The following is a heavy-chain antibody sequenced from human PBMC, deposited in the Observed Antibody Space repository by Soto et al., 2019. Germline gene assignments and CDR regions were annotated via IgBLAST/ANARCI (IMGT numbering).Heavy chain of an antibody. CDR3: ARGTAAIYTY. CDR2: ITGHKGDT. CDR1: GYAFTTYG. Sequence: QLVQSAAEMKQPGAAVRVSCKASGYAFTTYGFSWVRQAPGQGLEWMGWITGHKGDTKYTEKFQDRLTLTRDTSTATTYMELSNLRLDDTAIYYCARGTAAIYTYWGQGTLVTVSS. V-gene: IGHV1-18*01. J-gene: IGHJ4*02. D-gene: IGHD2-2*01.